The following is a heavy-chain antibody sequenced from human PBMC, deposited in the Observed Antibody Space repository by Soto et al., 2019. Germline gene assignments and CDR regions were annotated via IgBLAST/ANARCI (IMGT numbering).Heavy chain of an antibody. CDR3: AKAHFWSGWTMYYFDY. CDR1: GFTFSSYA. Sequence: GGSLRLSCAASGFTFSSYAMSWVRQAPGKGLEWVSAISGSGGSTYYADSVKGRFTISRDNSKNTLYLQMNSLRAEDTAVYYCAKAHFWSGWTMYYFDYGGQGTRVTVSS. CDR2: ISGSGGST. D-gene: IGHD3-3*02. J-gene: IGHJ4*02. V-gene: IGHV3-23*01.